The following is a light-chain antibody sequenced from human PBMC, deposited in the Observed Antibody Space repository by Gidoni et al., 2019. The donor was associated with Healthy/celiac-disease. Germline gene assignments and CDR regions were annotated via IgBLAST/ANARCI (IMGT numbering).Light chain of an antibody. Sequence: DIVMTQSSATLSVSPGERATLSCRASQSVSSNLAWYQQKPGQAPRLLIYDASTRATGIPARFSGSGSGTEFTLTISSLQSEDFAVYYCQQYNNWPPYTFGQGTKLEIK. CDR3: QQYNNWPPYT. CDR2: DAS. J-gene: IGKJ2*01. CDR1: QSVSSN. V-gene: IGKV3-15*01.